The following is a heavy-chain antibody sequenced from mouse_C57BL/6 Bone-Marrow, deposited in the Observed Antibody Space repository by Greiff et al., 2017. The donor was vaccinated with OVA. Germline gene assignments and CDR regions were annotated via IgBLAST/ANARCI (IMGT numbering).Heavy chain of an antibody. V-gene: IGHV1-15*01. Sequence: QVQLTESGAELVRPGASVTLSCKASGYTFTDYEMHWVKQTPVHGLEWIGAIDPETGGTAYTQKFKGKAILTADKSSSTAYMELRSLTSEDSAVYYCTRSYSNYGDFDYWGQGTTLTVSS. CDR1: GYTFTDYE. J-gene: IGHJ2*01. D-gene: IGHD2-5*01. CDR3: TRSYSNYGDFDY. CDR2: IDPETGGT.